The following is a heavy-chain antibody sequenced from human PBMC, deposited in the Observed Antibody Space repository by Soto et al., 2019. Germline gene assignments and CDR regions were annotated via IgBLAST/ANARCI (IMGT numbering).Heavy chain of an antibody. CDR1: GFTFSSYA. CDR2: ISGSGSST. D-gene: IGHD3-3*01. CDR3: AKATLYDVWSGHNWFDP. J-gene: IGHJ5*02. Sequence: GESLRLSCAASGFTFSSYAMSWVRQAPGKGLEWVSAISGSGSSTYYADSVKGRFTISRDNSKNTMYLQMISLRAEDTAVYYCAKATLYDVWSGHNWFDPWGQGTLVTVSS. V-gene: IGHV3-23*01.